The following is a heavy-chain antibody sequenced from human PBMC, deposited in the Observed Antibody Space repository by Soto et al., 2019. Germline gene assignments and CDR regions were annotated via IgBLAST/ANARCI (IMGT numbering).Heavy chain of an antibody. CDR2: IYPGDSDT. CDR3: AGPWNSYYYGMDV. CDR1: GYSFTSYW. J-gene: IGHJ6*02. D-gene: IGHD1-1*01. V-gene: IGHV5-51*01. Sequence: PGESLKISCKGSGYSFTSYWIGWVRQMPGKGLEWMGIIYPGDSDTRYSPSFQGQVTISADKSISTAYLQWSSLKASDTAMYYCAGPWNSYYYGMDVWGQGTTVTVSS.